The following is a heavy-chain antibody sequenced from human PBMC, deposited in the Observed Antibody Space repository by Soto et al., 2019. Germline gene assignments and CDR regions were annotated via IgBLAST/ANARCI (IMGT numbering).Heavy chain of an antibody. V-gene: IGHV3-66*01. CDR1: GFTVSSNY. D-gene: IGHD3-10*01. J-gene: IGHJ6*02. CDR2: IYSGGST. Sequence: GGSLRLSCAASGFTVSSNYMSWVRQAPGKGLEWVSVIYSGGSTYYADSVKGRFTISRDNSKNTLYLQMNSLRAEDTAVYYCARDSKPYYYGSGSYYRYYYYGMDVWGQGTKVTVSS. CDR3: ARDSKPYYYGSGSYYRYYYYGMDV.